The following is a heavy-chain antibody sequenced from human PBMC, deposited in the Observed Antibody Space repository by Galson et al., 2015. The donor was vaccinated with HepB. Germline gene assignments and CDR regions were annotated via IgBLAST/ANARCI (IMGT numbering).Heavy chain of an antibody. CDR1: HFTFCTSA. CDR3: ARDSQGDPFDY. J-gene: IGHJ4*02. CDR2: LSSDGTFK. V-gene: IGHV3-30*01. Sequence: ALRLPCAASHFTFCTSAMHWVRQAPGKGLEWVAVLSSDGTFKSYAHSVEGRFPISRDNSKNKLYRQMNSLIAEDTALYYCARDSQGDPFDYWGQGTLVIVSS. D-gene: IGHD3-16*01.